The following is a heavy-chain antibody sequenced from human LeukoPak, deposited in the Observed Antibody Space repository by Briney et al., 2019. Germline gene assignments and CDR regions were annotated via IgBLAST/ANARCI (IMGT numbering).Heavy chain of an antibody. CDR2: IYWDDDK. D-gene: IGHD3-10*01. V-gene: IGHV2-5*02. J-gene: IGHJ6*04. CDR3: AHSAMVREMDYGMDV. Sequence: SGPTLVKPTQTLTLTCTFSGFSLSSSGVGVNWIRQPPGQALEWLALIYWDDDKRYSPSPSSRLTITKDTSKNQVVLTMTNMDPVDTATYYCAHSAMVREMDYGMDVWGKGTTVTVSS. CDR1: GFSLSSSGVG.